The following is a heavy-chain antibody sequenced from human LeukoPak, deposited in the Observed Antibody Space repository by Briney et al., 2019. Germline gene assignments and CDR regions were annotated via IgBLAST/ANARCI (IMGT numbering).Heavy chain of an antibody. V-gene: IGHV3-74*01. D-gene: IGHD3-22*01. CDR2: INSDGSST. CDR1: GFTFSSYW. CDR3: ASLYYYDSSGYLPFDY. J-gene: IGHJ4*02. Sequence: GGPLRLSCAASGFTFSSYWMHWVRQAPGKGLVWVSRINSDGSSTSYADSVKGRFTISRDNAKNTLYLQMNSLRAEDTAVYYCASLYYYDSSGYLPFDYWGQGTLVTVSS.